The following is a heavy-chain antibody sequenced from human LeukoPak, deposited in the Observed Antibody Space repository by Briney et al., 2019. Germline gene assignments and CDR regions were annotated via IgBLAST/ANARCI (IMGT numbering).Heavy chain of an antibody. D-gene: IGHD6-19*01. CDR2: IYYSGST. CDR3: ASQLFPLAVSGFDY. V-gene: IGHV4-59*04. Sequence: PSETLSLTCTVSGYSITSYYWSWVRQPPGKGLEWIGTIYYSGSTYYNPSLKSRVTISVDTSKNQFSLKLSSVTAADTAVYYCASQLFPLAVSGFDYWGQGTLVTVSS. CDR1: GYSITSYY. J-gene: IGHJ4*02.